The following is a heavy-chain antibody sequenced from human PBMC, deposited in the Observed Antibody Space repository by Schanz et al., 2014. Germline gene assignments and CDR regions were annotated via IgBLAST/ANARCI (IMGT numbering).Heavy chain of an antibody. CDR1: GYDFHIYA. CDR2: ISGYNGNT. D-gene: IGHD3-10*01. J-gene: IGHJ6*02. Sequence: LLVQPGPEVKKPGASVTVSCKASGYDFHIYAYSWVRQAPGQGPEWIGWISGYNGNTNYAQKLQGRVTLTTDTSTSTAYMELRNLRSDDTAVYYCARAKRFGDMDVWGQGTTVTVSS. CDR3: ARAKRFGDMDV. V-gene: IGHV1-18*01.